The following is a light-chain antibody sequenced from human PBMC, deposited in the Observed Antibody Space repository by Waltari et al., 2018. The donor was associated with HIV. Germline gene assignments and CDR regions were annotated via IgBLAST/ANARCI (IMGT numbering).Light chain of an antibody. J-gene: IGLJ3*02. Sequence: SYELTQPPSVSVSPGQTARITCSGDALPNNYAYWYQQKSGQAPVLVIYEDSKRPSGVPVIFSGSSSGTMATLTISGAQVEDEADYYCYSTDSSGVVFGGGTKLTVL. CDR1: ALPNNY. V-gene: IGLV3-10*01. CDR3: YSTDSSGVV. CDR2: EDS.